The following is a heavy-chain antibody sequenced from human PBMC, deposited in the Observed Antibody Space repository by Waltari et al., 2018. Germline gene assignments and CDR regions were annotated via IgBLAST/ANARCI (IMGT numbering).Heavy chain of an antibody. CDR3: ARGEGFGELWDY. Sequence: EVQLVESGGGLVQPGGSLRLSCAASGFTFSSYWMSWVRQAPGKGRGGLANIKQDGIGNDYVDSGKGRFTISRDKAKNSLHLQMNSLIAEDTAVYYCARGEGFGELWDYWGQGTLVTVSS. V-gene: IGHV3-7*04. CDR2: IKQDGIGN. D-gene: IGHD3-10*01. J-gene: IGHJ4*02. CDR1: GFTFSSYW.